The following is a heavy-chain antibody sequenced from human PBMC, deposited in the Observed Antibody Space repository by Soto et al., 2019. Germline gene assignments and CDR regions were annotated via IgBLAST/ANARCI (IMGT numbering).Heavy chain of an antibody. CDR1: GFTFSTYS. CDR2: ISSSSSYI. CDR3: ARFSGTGLDY. Sequence: SGGSLRLSCAASGFTFSTYSINWVRQAPGKGLEWVSSISSSSSYIYYADSVKGRFTISRDNAKNSLYPQMNSLRADDTAVYYCARFSGTGLDYWGQGTLVTVSS. D-gene: IGHD3-9*01. J-gene: IGHJ4*02. V-gene: IGHV3-21*01.